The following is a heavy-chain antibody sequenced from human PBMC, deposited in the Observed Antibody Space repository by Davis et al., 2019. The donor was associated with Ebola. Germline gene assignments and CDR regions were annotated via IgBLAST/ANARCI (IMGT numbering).Heavy chain of an antibody. CDR3: SRGKGGDPFDY. D-gene: IGHD2-21*02. CDR1: GGSASSGTNY. Sequence: SETLSLTCTVSGGSASSGTNYWSCIRQPPGKGLEWVGNIYYDGSTNSNAALKSRLIISVDTSKNQISMQLNSVTAADTAVYYCSRGKGGDPFDYWGQGTLVTVSS. V-gene: IGHV4-61*01. CDR2: IYYDGST. J-gene: IGHJ4*02.